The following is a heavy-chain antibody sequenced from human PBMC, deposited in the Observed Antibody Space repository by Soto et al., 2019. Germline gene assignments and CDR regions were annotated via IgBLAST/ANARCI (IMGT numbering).Heavy chain of an antibody. V-gene: IGHV4-59*01. CDR1: GGSFSGYY. Sequence: PSETLSLTCAVYGGSFSGYYWSWIRQPPGKGLEWIGYIYYSGSTNYNPSLKSRVTISVDTSKNQFSLKLSSVTAADTAVYYCARSHSSSWYDYWGQGTLVTVSS. D-gene: IGHD6-13*01. CDR2: IYYSGST. CDR3: ARSHSSSWYDY. J-gene: IGHJ4*02.